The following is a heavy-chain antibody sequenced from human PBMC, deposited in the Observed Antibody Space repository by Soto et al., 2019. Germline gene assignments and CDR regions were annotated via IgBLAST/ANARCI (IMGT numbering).Heavy chain of an antibody. Sequence: EVRLAESGGGLVQPGGSLRLSCVASGLSFSDYWIHWVRQAPGKGLIWVSGIRSGGDTDYADSVEGRFTISRDNDKNTVDLQMNLRTADRTAVYYCGRVDWAAGAEWGQGTVVTVSS. V-gene: IGHV3-74*01. D-gene: IGHD1-26*01. CDR2: IRSGGDT. J-gene: IGHJ4*02. CDR3: GRVDWAAGAE. CDR1: GLSFSDYW.